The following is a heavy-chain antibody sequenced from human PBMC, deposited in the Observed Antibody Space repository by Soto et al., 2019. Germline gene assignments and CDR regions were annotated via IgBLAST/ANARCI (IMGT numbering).Heavy chain of an antibody. V-gene: IGHV1-69*13. Sequence: SVKVSCKASGGTFSSYAISWVRQAPGQGLEWMGGIIPIFGTANYAQKFQGRVTITADESTSTAYMELSSLRSEDTAVYYCARRGIYSGWDEYYYYGMDVWGQGTTVTVSS. CDR3: ARRGIYSGWDEYYYYGMDV. CDR2: IIPIFGTA. J-gene: IGHJ6*02. D-gene: IGHD6-19*01. CDR1: GGTFSSYA.